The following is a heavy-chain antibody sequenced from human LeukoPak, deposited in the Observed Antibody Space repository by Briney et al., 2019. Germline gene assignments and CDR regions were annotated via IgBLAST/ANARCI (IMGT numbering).Heavy chain of an antibody. CDR2: IYYSGVT. D-gene: IGHD4-17*01. CDR3: ARHGAYGDPFDY. J-gene: IGHJ4*02. Sequence: SETLSLTCTVSGGFISRGYYYWGWIRQPPGEGLQWIGSIYYSGVTYYNPSLKSRVTISVDASKNQFFLKMSSVTATDTAVYYCARHGAYGDPFDYWGQGTLVTVSS. CDR1: GGFISRGYYY. V-gene: IGHV4-39*01.